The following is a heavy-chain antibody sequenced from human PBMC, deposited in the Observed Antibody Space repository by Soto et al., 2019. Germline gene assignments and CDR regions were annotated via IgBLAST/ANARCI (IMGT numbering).Heavy chain of an antibody. CDR2: VFHSGST. CDR3: AKVNHAFDV. CDR1: GDSISSGGY. Sequence: QVQLQESGPGLVKPSQTPSLTCTVSGDSISSGGYWSWIRQHPGKGLEWIGYVFHSGSTYYNPSLKSRVIISVDTSKNQFSLNLSSVTAADTAVYYCAKVNHAFDVWGQGTMVTVSS. V-gene: IGHV4-31*03. J-gene: IGHJ3*01. D-gene: IGHD2-21*01.